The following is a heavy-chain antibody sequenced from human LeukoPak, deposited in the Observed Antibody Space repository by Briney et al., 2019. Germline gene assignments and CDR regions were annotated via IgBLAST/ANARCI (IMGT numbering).Heavy chain of an antibody. J-gene: IGHJ5*02. CDR2: IYYLGST. CDR3: ARDRYCGGDCQGNWFDP. D-gene: IGHD2-21*02. Sequence: LETLSLTCTVSGGSITSYYWSWIRQPPEKGLEWIGSIYYLGSTNYNPSLKSRVTISVDTSKNQFSLKLSSVTASDTAVYYCARDRYCGGDCQGNWFDPWGQGTLVTVSS. V-gene: IGHV4-59*01. CDR1: GGSITSYY.